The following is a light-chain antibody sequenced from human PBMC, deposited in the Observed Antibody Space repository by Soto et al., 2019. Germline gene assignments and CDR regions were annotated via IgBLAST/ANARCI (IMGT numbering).Light chain of an antibody. CDR2: GAS. Sequence: EIVLTQSPGTLSLSPGERATLSCRASQSVSSSYLAWYQQKPGQAPRLLIYGASTRATGIPARFSGSGSGTDFTLTISRLEPEDFGVYYCQQCGSSSTFGQGTRLEIK. J-gene: IGKJ5*01. CDR1: QSVSSSY. V-gene: IGKV3-20*01. CDR3: QQCGSSST.